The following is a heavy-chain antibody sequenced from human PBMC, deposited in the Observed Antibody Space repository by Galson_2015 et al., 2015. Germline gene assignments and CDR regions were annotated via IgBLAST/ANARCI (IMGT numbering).Heavy chain of an antibody. Sequence: SETLSLTCAVSGGSISSSNWWSWVRQPPGKGLEWIGEIYHSGSTNYNPSLKSRVTISVDKSKNQFSLKLSSVTAADTAVYYCARVVGYGANKFYYFDYWGQGTLVTVSS. D-gene: IGHD4-17*01. CDR1: GGSISSSNW. V-gene: IGHV4-4*02. CDR2: IYHSGST. J-gene: IGHJ4*02. CDR3: ARVVGYGANKFYYFDY.